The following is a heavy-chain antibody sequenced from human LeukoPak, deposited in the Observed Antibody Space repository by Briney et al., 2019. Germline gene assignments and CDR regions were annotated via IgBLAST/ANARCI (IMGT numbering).Heavy chain of an antibody. CDR1: GYTFTSYD. J-gene: IGHJ3*02. D-gene: IGHD4-23*01. CDR2: MNPNSGNT. Sequence: GASVKVSCKASGYTFTSYDINWVRQATGQGLEWMGWMNPNSGNTGYAQKFQGRVTMTRNTSISTAYMELSSLRSEDTAVYYCARDLRGGYGGNSDAFDIWGQGTMVTVSS. CDR3: ARDLRGGYGGNSDAFDI. V-gene: IGHV1-8*01.